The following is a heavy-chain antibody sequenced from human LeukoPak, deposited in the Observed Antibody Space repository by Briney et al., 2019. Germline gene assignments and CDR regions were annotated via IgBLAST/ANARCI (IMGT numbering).Heavy chain of an antibody. D-gene: IGHD3-16*01. CDR1: GYTFSTFD. CDR3: ARESLYP. Sequence: ASVKVSCKASGYTFSTFDINWVRQATGQGLEWMGYMNPNSGKTVYAQNFLGRLTISVDTSINTAYMELSNLRSEDTAVYYCARESLYPWGQGTLVTVPS. J-gene: IGHJ5*02. V-gene: IGHV1-8*03. CDR2: MNPNSGKT.